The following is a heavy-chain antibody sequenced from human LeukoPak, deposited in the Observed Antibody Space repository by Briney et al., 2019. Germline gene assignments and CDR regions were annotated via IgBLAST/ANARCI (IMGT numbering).Heavy chain of an antibody. CDR3: ARLSTGPPSDY. CDR1: GGSISSYY. J-gene: IGHJ4*02. CDR2: IYYSGST. V-gene: IGHV4-59*08. D-gene: IGHD3-10*01. Sequence: SETLSLTCTVSGGSISSYYWSWIRQPPGKGLEWIGYIYYSGSTNYNPSLESRVTISVDTSKNQFSLKLSSVTAADTAVYYCARLSTGPPSDYWGQGTLVTVSS.